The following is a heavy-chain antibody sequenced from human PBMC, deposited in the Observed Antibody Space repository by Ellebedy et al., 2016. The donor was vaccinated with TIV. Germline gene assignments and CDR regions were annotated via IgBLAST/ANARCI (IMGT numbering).Heavy chain of an antibody. CDR3: ARGDGGSYL. V-gene: IGHV3-48*04. D-gene: IGHD2-15*01. Sequence: PGGSLRLSCAGSGFTFSSYSMSWVRQAPGTGLDWLSSISSSGSSIYYADSVKGRFTISRDNAKNSLYLQTNSLRAEDTAVYYCARGDGGSYLWGQGTLVTVSS. CDR2: ISSSGSSI. CDR1: GFTFSSYS. J-gene: IGHJ4*02.